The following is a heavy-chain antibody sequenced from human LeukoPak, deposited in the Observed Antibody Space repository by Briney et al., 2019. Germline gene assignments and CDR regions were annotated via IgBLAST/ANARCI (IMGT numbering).Heavy chain of an antibody. J-gene: IGHJ4*02. CDR1: GVTFTNYG. CDR3: AKDSSAYYYGSGSYGGSVDN. Sequence: GGSLRLSCAASGVTFTNYGMHWVRQAPGKGLEWVAFLRYDGGNEYYADPVKGRFTISRDNSKNTLYLQMSSLRAEDTAVYHCAKDSSAYYYGSGSYGGSVDNWGQGILVTVSS. D-gene: IGHD3-10*01. V-gene: IGHV3-30*02. CDR2: LRYDGGNE.